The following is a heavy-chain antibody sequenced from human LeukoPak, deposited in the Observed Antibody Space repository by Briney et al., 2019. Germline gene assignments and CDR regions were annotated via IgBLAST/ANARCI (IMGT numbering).Heavy chain of an antibody. CDR2: INPSGGST. Sequence: ASVKVSCKASGYTSTSYYMHWVRQAPGQGLEWMGIINPSGGSTSYAQKFQGRVTMTRDMSTSTVYMELSSLRSEDTAVYYCARDLGSSSSSRTNWFDPWGQGTLVTVSS. CDR1: GYTSTSYY. V-gene: IGHV1-46*01. J-gene: IGHJ5*02. CDR3: ARDLGSSSSSRTNWFDP. D-gene: IGHD6-13*01.